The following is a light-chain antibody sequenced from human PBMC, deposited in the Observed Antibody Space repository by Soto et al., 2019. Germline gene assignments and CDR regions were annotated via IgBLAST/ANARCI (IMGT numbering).Light chain of an antibody. J-gene: IGKJ1*01. CDR1: QSLSSS. CDR3: QQYYKWPQWT. CDR2: DTS. Sequence: PGERSTLSCSASQSLSSSLAWYQQKPGQAPRVLIYDTSSRATGIPARFSGSGSVTEFTLTITSLQSEDFAVYYCQQYYKWPQWTIGQGTKVDIK. V-gene: IGKV3D-15*01.